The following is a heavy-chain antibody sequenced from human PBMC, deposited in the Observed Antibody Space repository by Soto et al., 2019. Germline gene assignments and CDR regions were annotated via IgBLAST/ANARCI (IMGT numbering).Heavy chain of an antibody. CDR3: ARKAWTVVAATAWDY. Sequence: GSTYYNPSLKSRVTISVDTSKNQFSLKLSSVTAADTAVYYCARKAWTVVAATAWDYWGQGTLVTVSS. CDR2: GST. V-gene: IGHV4-31*02. D-gene: IGHD2-15*01. J-gene: IGHJ4*02.